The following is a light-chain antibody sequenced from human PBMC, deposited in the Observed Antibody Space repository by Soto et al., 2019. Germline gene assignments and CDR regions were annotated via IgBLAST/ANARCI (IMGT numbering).Light chain of an antibody. CDR3: HQYGNWPPT. CDR1: QSVSTN. J-gene: IGKJ3*01. V-gene: IGKV3-15*01. Sequence: EIVMTQTPATLSVSPGERATLSCRASQSVSTNLAWYQQKPGQAPRLVIYDASSSATGYPARFSGSGSGTEFTLTISSLQSEDFALYFCHQYGNWPPTFGPETKVD. CDR2: DAS.